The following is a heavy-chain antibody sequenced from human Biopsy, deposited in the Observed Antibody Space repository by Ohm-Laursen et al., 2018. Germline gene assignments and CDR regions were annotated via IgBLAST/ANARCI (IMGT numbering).Heavy chain of an antibody. CDR3: AIDRVPRRGVMPVYYYGMDV. V-gene: IGHV4-61*01. CDR1: GGSVSSSNYY. J-gene: IGHJ6*02. Sequence: SETLSLTCSVSGGSVSSSNYYWNWIRRTPGKGLEWIGFIYNTERTNYNPSLKSRVTISLDTSKNQFSLELSSVIPSDTVVYYCAIDRVPRRGVMPVYYYGMDVWGQGSRVTVSS. CDR2: IYNTERT. D-gene: IGHD2-21*01.